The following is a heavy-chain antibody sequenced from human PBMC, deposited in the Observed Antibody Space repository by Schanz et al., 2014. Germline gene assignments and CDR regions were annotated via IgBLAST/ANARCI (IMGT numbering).Heavy chain of an antibody. CDR2: IIPILGIG. Sequence: QVQLVQSGAAVKKPGSSVKVSCKASGGTFSSYTISWVRQAPGQGPEWMGRIIPILGIGNDAQKFQGRVTMTTDTSTSTVYMELRSLTSDDSAVYYCARDRDQWDGNYLDYWGQGALVTVSS. V-gene: IGHV1-69*08. CDR1: GGTFSSYT. J-gene: IGHJ4*02. D-gene: IGHD1-26*01. CDR3: ARDRDQWDGNYLDY.